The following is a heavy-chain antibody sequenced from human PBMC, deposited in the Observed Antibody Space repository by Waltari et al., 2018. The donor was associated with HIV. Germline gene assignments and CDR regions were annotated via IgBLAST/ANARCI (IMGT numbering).Heavy chain of an antibody. CDR1: GESLIGYS. CDR2: VHDSGDT. D-gene: IGHD2-21*01. V-gene: IGHV4-34*01. CDR3: ARGNPHIVVTYFQH. Sequence: QVQLQQWGAGLLKPSETLSLTCAVSGESLIGYSWSWIRQPPRKGLEWIGEVHDSGDTNYNPSLKSRVTISLDTSKNQFSLKVSSVTAADTAVYYCARGNPHIVVTYFQHWDQGALVTVSS. J-gene: IGHJ1*01.